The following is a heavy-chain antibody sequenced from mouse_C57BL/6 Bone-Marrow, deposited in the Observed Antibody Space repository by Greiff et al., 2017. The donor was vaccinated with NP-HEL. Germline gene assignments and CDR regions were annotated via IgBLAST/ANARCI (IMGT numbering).Heavy chain of an antibody. CDR3: ASAPYYYDYGLRLFYAMDY. D-gene: IGHD2-4*01. V-gene: IGHV7-3*01. J-gene: IGHJ4*01. CDR1: GFTFTDYY. Sequence: EVQLVEPGGGLVQPGGSLSLSCAASGFTFTDYYMSWVSQPPGQALEWLGFIRNKANGYTTEYSVSVKGRFTISRDNSQSILYLQMNALRAEDSATYYWASAPYYYDYGLRLFYAMDYWGQGTSVTVSS. CDR2: IRNKANGYTT.